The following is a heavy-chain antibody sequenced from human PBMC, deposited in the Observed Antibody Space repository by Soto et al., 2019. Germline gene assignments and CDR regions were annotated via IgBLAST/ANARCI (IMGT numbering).Heavy chain of an antibody. CDR2: ISAYNGDT. Sequence: QVQLVQSGAEVKEPGASVKISCKASGYTFTSYGISWVRQAPGQGLEWMSWISAYNGDTNYAQKVQGRVTMTTDTSTSTDFKELRSLIFDDKAVYYCVRDPDGHIDFDYWGQGTLVTVSS. J-gene: IGHJ4*02. CDR3: VRDPDGHIDFDY. V-gene: IGHV1-18*01. CDR1: GYTFTSYG.